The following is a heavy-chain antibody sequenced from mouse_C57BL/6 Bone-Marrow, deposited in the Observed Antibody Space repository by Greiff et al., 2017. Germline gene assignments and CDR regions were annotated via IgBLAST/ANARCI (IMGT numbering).Heavy chain of an antibody. Sequence: QVQLQQSGAELARPGASVKLSCKASGYTFTSYGISWVKQRTGQGLEWIGEIDPRSGNTYYNEKFKGKATLTADKSSSTAYMELRSLTSEDSAVYFCSKGDYGYDFFDYCGQGTTLTLSS. CDR2: IDPRSGNT. CDR1: GYTFTSYG. CDR3: SKGDYGYDFFDY. J-gene: IGHJ2*01. D-gene: IGHD2-2*01. V-gene: IGHV1-81*01.